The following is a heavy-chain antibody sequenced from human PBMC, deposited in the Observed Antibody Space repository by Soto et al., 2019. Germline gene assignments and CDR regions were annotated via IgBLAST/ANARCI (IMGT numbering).Heavy chain of an antibody. CDR3: AGHPVLDPFYCSSTSCYPDYLQH. J-gene: IGHJ1*01. Sequence: QVQLVQSGAEVKKPGASVKVSCKASGYTFTSYGISWVLQAPGQGLEWMGWISAYNGNTNYAQKLQGRVTMTTDTSTSTAYMELRSLRSDDTAVYYCAGHPVLDPFYCSSTSCYPDYLQHWGQGTLVTVSS. D-gene: IGHD2-2*01. CDR2: ISAYNGNT. V-gene: IGHV1-18*01. CDR1: GYTFTSYG.